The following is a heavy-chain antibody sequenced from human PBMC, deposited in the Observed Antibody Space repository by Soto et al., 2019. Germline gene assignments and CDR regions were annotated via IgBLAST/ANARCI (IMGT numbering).Heavy chain of an antibody. CDR1: GYTFTSYG. CDR3: ARVPGIAAAGDYYYYYMDV. V-gene: IGHV1-18*01. J-gene: IGHJ6*03. CDR2: ISAYNGNT. Sequence: GASVKVSCKASGYTFTSYGISWVRQAPGQGLEWMGWISAYNGNTNYAQKLQGRVTMTTDTSTSTAYMELRSLRSDDTAVYYCARVPGIAAAGDYYYYYMDVWGKGTTVTVSS. D-gene: IGHD6-13*01.